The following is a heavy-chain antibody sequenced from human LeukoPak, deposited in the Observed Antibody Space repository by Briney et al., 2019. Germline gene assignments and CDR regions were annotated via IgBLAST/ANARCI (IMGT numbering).Heavy chain of an antibody. CDR2: ILDDGSNK. D-gene: IGHD2-2*01. V-gene: IGHV3-30*02. J-gene: IGHJ3*02. Sequence: PGGSLRLSCAASGFTCSSYGMHWVRQSPGKGLEGVAFILDDGSNKYYADSVKGRFTISRDNSKNTLYLQMNSLRAEDTAVYYCAKSMVGYQLLTNDAFDIWGQGTMVTVSS. CDR1: GFTCSSYG. CDR3: AKSMVGYQLLTNDAFDI.